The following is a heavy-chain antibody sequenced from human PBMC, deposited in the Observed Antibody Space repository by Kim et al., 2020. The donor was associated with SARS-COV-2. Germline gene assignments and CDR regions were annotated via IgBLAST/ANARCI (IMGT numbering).Heavy chain of an antibody. CDR1: GGTFSSYA. CDR3: ARDRSVQGLRSFDY. V-gene: IGHV1-69*13. Sequence: SVKVSCKASGGTFSSYAISWVRQAPGQGLEWMGGIIPIFGTANYAQKFQGRVTITADESTSTAYMELSSLRSEDTAVYYCARDRSVQGLRSFDYWGQGTLVTVSS. CDR2: IIPIFGTA. D-gene: IGHD4-17*01. J-gene: IGHJ4*02.